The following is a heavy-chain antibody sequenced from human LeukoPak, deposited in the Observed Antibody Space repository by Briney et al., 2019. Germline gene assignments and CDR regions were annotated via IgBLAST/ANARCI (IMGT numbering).Heavy chain of an antibody. CDR3: ARDVDILTGYVLFDF. Sequence: GRSLTSSWPASGFTLSRYWTSCGRQPPGKGLEWVANIKQDGTAIHYVDSVKGQLPLSRDNAKNSLFLQMNSLRGEDQAVNYCARDVDILTGYVLFDFWGQGARVTVSS. V-gene: IGHV3-7*04. CDR1: GFTLSRYW. D-gene: IGHD3-9*01. CDR2: IKQDGTAI. J-gene: IGHJ4*02.